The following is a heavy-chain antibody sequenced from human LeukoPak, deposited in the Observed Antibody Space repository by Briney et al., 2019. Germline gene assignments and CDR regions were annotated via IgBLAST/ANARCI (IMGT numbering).Heavy chain of an antibody. CDR1: GFTFSSYS. Sequence: GGSLRLSCAASGFTFSSYSMNWVRQAPGKGLEWVSSISSGSSYIYYADSVKGRFTISRDNAKNSLYLQMNSLRPEDTAVYYCAELGITMIGGVWGKGTTVTISS. CDR2: ISSGSSYI. D-gene: IGHD3-10*02. V-gene: IGHV3-21*01. J-gene: IGHJ6*04. CDR3: AELGITMIGGV.